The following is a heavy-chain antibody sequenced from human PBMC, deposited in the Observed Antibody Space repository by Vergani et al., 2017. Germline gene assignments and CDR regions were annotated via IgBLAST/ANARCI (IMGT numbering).Heavy chain of an antibody. CDR1: EFTFSNYA. CDR3: ARSIAAAGYYYYYYMDV. CDR2: IYSGGST. V-gene: IGHV3-23*03. Sequence: EVQLLESGGGLVQPGGSLRLTCAASEFTFSNYAMSWVRQAPGKGLEWVSVIYSGGSTYYADSVKGRFTISRDNSKNTLYLQMNSLRAEDTAVYYCARSIAAAGYYYYYYMDVWGKGTTVTVSS. D-gene: IGHD6-13*01. J-gene: IGHJ6*03.